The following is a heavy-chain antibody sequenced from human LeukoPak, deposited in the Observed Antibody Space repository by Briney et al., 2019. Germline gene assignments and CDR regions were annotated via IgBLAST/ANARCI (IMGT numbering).Heavy chain of an antibody. J-gene: IGHJ4*02. V-gene: IGHV4-59*01. CDR3: ARALYYYDSIDY. Sequence: PSETLSLTCTVSDGSISSYYWSWIRQPPGKGLEWIGNIYYSGSTNYNPSLKSRVTISVDTSKNQFSLKLSSVTAADTAVYYCARALYYYDSIDYWGQGTLVTVSS. CDR2: IYYSGST. CDR1: DGSISSYY. D-gene: IGHD3-22*01.